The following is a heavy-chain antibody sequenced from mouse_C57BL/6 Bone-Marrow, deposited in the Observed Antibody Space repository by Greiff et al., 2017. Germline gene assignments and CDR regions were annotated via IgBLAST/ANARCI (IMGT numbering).Heavy chain of an antibody. Sequence: VQLQQSGPELVKPGASVKISCKASGYTFTDYYMNWVKQSHGKSLEWIGDINPNNGGTSYNQKFKGKATLTVDKSSSTAYMELRSLTSEDSAVYYCADYGAWFAYWGQGTLVTVSA. CDR1: GYTFTDYY. J-gene: IGHJ3*01. CDR2: INPNNGGT. V-gene: IGHV1-26*01. CDR3: ADYGAWFAY. D-gene: IGHD2-4*01.